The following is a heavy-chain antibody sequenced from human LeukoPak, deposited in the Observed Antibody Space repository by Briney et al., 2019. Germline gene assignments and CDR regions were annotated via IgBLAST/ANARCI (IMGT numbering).Heavy chain of an antibody. CDR3: ARGDFDY. V-gene: IGHV3-23*01. J-gene: IGHJ4*02. CDR1: GFTFTSYS. CDR2: ISGGGGST. Sequence: PGGSLRLSCEASGFTFTSYSMNWVRQAPGKGLEWVSTISGGGGSTYYADSVKGRFTISRDNSKNTLYLQVNSLRAEDTAVYYCARGDFDYWGQGTLATVSS.